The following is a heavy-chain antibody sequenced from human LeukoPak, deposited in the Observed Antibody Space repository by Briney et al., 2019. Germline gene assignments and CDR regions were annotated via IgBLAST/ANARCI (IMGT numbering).Heavy chain of an antibody. CDR3: ARGTVPAAMPWHPAGHYYYYMDV. CDR1: GGSISSSSYY. V-gene: IGHV4-39*07. CDR2: IYYSGST. D-gene: IGHD2-2*01. Sequence: SETLSLTCTVSGGSISSSSYYWGWIRQPPGKGLEWIGSIYYSGSTNYNPSLKSRVTISVDTSKNQFSLKLSSVTAADTAVYYCARGTVPAAMPWHPAGHYYYYMDVWGKGTTVTISS. J-gene: IGHJ6*03.